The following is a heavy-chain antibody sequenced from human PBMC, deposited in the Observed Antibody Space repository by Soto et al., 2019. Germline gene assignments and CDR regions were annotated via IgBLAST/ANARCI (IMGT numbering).Heavy chain of an antibody. V-gene: IGHV4-39*01. CDR1: GGSIRSRNYY. D-gene: IGHD3-3*01. Sequence: SETLSLTCTVSGGSIRSRNYYWDWIRQPPGKGLEWIGSISYSGSSYYNPSLKGRVTMSVDTSNNQFSLKLSSVTAADTSVYYCARAEAIFGPNDVGAVDYWGQGQRVTVAT. CDR3: ARAEAIFGPNDVGAVDY. CDR2: ISYSGSS. J-gene: IGHJ4*02.